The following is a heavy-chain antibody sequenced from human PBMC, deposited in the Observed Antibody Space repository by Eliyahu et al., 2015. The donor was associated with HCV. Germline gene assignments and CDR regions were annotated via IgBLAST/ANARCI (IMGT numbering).Heavy chain of an antibody. V-gene: IGHV1-24*01. Sequence: QXQLVHSGAEVKKXGASVXXSCKVSGYTLTELSMHWVRQAPGKGLEWMGGFDPEDGETIYXQKFQGRVTMTEDTSTDTAYMELSSLRSEDTAVYYCATDVFLGAYWGQGTLVTVSS. CDR3: ATDVFLGAY. D-gene: IGHD3-10*01. J-gene: IGHJ4*02. CDR1: GYTLTELS. CDR2: FDPEDGET.